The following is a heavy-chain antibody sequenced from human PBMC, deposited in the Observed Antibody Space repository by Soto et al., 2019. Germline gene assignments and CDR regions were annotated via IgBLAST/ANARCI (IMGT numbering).Heavy chain of an antibody. CDR2: IYYSGTT. J-gene: IGHJ4*02. CDR3: ARRAIQGPIDY. Sequence: SETLSLTCAVSGYSISSSNWWGWIRQPPGKGLEWIGYIYYSGTTYYNPSLKSRVTMSVDTSKNQFSLKLTSVTAVDTAVYYCARRAIQGPIDYWGQGTLVTVPS. V-gene: IGHV4-28*01. CDR1: GYSISSSNW.